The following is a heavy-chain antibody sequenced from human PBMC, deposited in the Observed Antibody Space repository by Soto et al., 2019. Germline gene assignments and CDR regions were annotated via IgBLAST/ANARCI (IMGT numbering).Heavy chain of an antibody. Sequence: GASVRVSCKASGVTFNRQDVRWVRQAPGQGLEWMGGIIPMFGTPHYAEKFQDRVTITADESTGTAYLELSSLTSEDTAVYYCATSGGRDGYSFDYWGPGTLVTVSS. CDR1: GVTFNRQD. CDR3: ATSGGRDGYSFDY. D-gene: IGHD5-12*01. V-gene: IGHV1-69*13. J-gene: IGHJ4*02. CDR2: IIPMFGTP.